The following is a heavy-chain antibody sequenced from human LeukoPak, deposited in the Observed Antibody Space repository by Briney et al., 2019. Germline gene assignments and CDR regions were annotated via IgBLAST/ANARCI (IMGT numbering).Heavy chain of an antibody. CDR2: ISSSSSTI. Sequence: GGSLRLSCAASGFTFSSYSMNWVRQAPGKGLEWVSYISSSSSTIYYADSVKGRFTISRDNAKNSLYLQMNSPRAEDTAVYYCALHTSGWYGYFDYWGQGILVTVSS. V-gene: IGHV3-48*04. D-gene: IGHD6-19*01. J-gene: IGHJ4*02. CDR3: ALHTSGWYGYFDY. CDR1: GFTFSSYS.